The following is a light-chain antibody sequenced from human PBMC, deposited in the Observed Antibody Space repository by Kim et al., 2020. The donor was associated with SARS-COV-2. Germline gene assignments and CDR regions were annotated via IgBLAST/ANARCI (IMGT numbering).Light chain of an antibody. Sequence: SYELTQPPSVSASPGQTARISCSGDALPKKYAYWYQQKSGQAPVLVIYEDSKRPSGIPERFSGSSSGTMATLTISGAQVEDEADYYCYSTDSSGNVVFGGGTQLTVL. CDR3: YSTDSSGNVV. V-gene: IGLV3-10*01. J-gene: IGLJ2*01. CDR2: EDS. CDR1: ALPKKY.